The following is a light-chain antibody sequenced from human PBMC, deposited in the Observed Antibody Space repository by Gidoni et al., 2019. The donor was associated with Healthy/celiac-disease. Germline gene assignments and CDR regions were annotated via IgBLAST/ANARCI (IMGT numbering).Light chain of an antibody. CDR1: QSISSY. Sequence: DIQMTQSPSSLSASVGDRVTITCRASQSISSYLNWYQQKPGKAPKLLIYAAYSLQSGVPSRFSGSGSGTDFTLTISRLQPEDVATYYCQQSYSTPTTFGQGTKVEIK. CDR3: QQSYSTPTT. J-gene: IGKJ1*01. CDR2: AAY. V-gene: IGKV1-39*01.